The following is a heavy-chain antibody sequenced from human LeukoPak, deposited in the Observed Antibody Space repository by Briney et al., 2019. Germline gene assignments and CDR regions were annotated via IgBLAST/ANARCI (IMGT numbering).Heavy chain of an antibody. CDR1: GFTFSNYN. CDR3: ARGGQQLTLDC. CDR2: ISSSSSYI. D-gene: IGHD6-13*01. V-gene: IGHV3-21*01. J-gene: IGHJ4*02. Sequence: PGGSLRLSCAASGFTFSNYNMNWVRQAPGKGLEWVSSISSSSSYIYYADSVKGRFTISRDNPKNSLYLQMSSLRAEDTAVYYCARGGQQLTLDCWGQGTLVTVSS.